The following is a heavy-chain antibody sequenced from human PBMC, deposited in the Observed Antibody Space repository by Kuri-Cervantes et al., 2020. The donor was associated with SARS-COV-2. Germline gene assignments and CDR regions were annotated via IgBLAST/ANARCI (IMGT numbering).Heavy chain of an antibody. CDR3: ARDLRLGKSLDY. J-gene: IGHJ4*02. CDR2: IKSKTYGGTA. D-gene: IGHD7-27*01. V-gene: IGHV3-71*01. CDR1: GFTFSSYG. Sequence: GESLKISCAASGFTFSSYGMHWVRQAPGKGLQWVGFIKSKTYGGTAEYAASVKGRFTISRDDSKSIAYLQMSSLRAEDTAVYYCARDLRLGKSLDYWGQGTLVTVSS.